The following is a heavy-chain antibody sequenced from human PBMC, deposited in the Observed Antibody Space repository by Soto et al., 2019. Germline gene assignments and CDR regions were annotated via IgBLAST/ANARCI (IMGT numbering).Heavy chain of an antibody. Sequence: SETLSLTCTVSGGSISSYYWSWIRQPPGKGLEWIGYIYYSGSTNYNPSLKSRVTISVDTSKNQFSLKLSSVTAADTAVYYCARGITVYVDPFYYYCGKDFWGQGTTVTVSS. J-gene: IGHJ6*02. CDR2: IYYSGST. V-gene: IGHV4-59*01. D-gene: IGHD4-17*01. CDR3: ARGITVYVDPFYYYCGKDF. CDR1: GGSISSYY.